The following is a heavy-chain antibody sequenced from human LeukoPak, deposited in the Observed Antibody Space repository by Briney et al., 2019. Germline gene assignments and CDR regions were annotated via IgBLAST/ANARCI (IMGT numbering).Heavy chain of an antibody. CDR2: IYHSGST. Sequence: NPSESLSLTCTVYGYSISSGYYWGWIRQPSGRGLEWIGSIYHSGSTYYNPSLKSRVTISVDTSKNQFSLKLSSVTAADTAVYYCARWLQLIGYDYWGQGTLVTVSS. CDR1: GYSISSGYY. J-gene: IGHJ4*02. CDR3: ARWLQLIGYDY. D-gene: IGHD5-24*01. V-gene: IGHV4-38-2*02.